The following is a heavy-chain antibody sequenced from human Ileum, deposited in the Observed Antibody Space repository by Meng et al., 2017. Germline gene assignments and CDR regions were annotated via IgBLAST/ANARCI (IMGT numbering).Heavy chain of an antibody. CDR3: ARAWSSSWSFLDF. J-gene: IGHJ4*02. CDR1: GGSYSGHY. V-gene: IGHV4-34*01. CDR2: INRGGNT. D-gene: IGHD6-13*01. Sequence: QVSLLQWRAGLLKPSEALSLSCVGAGGSYSGHYWPWIRQSPGKGLEWSGEINRGGNTNYNPSLKSRITMSVDTSKNKFFLNLTSVTPADTAVYYCARAWSSSWSFLDFWGQGGLVTVSS.